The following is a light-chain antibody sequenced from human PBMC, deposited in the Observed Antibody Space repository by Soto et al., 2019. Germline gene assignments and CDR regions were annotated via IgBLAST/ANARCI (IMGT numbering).Light chain of an antibody. CDR3: ISFTPSTPPHWV. CDR1: SSDVGDYNR. V-gene: IGLV2-14*01. Sequence: QSALTQPPSVSGSPGQSITISCTGTSSDVGDYNRVSWYQHHPGKAPKLMIFEVTNRPSGISDRFSGFKSGSTASLTISELQPDDEADYYCISFTPSTPPHWVFGGGTKVTVL. CDR2: EVT. J-gene: IGLJ3*02.